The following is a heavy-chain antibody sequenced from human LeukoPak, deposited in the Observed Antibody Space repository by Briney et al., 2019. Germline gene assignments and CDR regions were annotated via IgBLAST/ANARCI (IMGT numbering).Heavy chain of an antibody. D-gene: IGHD2-2*01. Sequence: PGGSLRLSCAASEFTFSSYAMHWVRQAPGKGLEWVAFISYHGSNKYYADSVKGRFTISRDNSKNTLFLQMNSLRAEDTAVCYCAKNTHAYAEIFDYWGQGTLVTVSS. CDR1: EFTFSSYA. CDR3: AKNTHAYAEIFDY. J-gene: IGHJ4*02. CDR2: ISYHGSNK. V-gene: IGHV3-30*18.